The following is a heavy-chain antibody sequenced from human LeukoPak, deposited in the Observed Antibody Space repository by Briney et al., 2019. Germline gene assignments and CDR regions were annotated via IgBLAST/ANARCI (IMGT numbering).Heavy chain of an antibody. Sequence: GGSLGLSCAASGFTFNNYALAWVRQTPEKGLECVSAISGDGVSPYYVDSVRGRFTISRDNSKNTLYLQMNSLRAEDTAVYYCAKDRGPYCTNGVCPFDYWGQGTLVTVSS. CDR3: AKDRGPYCTNGVCPFDY. CDR1: GFTFNNYA. CDR2: ISGDGVSP. D-gene: IGHD2-8*01. V-gene: IGHV3-23*01. J-gene: IGHJ4*02.